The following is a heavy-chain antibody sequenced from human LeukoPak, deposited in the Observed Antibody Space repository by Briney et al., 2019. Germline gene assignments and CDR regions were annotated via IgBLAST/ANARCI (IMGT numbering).Heavy chain of an antibody. J-gene: IGHJ4*02. CDR2: IYYSGST. CDR3: ARWGTWYVDY. V-gene: IGHV4-59*01. Sequence: PSETLSLTCTISGGSISGYYWSWIRQPPGKGLEWIGFIYYSGSTHYNPSLKSRVTISLDTSKNQFSLGLSSVTAADTAVYYCARWGTWYVDYWGQGTLVTVSS. D-gene: IGHD3-16*01. CDR1: GGSISGYY.